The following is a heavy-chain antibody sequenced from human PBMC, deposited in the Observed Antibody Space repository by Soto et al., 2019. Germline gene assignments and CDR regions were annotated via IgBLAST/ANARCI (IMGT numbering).Heavy chain of an antibody. CDR3: VRGPWLVGDVTSFDY. V-gene: IGHV3-33*01. CDR2: IWNHGRED. Sequence: QVHLVESGGGVVQPGRSLRLSCAASGFTFSTYGMHWVRQAPGKGLEWVALIWNHGREDSYADSVKGRFTISRDNSKNTLYLRMNSLRADDTAVYYCVRGPWLVGDVTSFDYWGQGTLVTVSS. D-gene: IGHD6-19*01. CDR1: GFTFSTYG. J-gene: IGHJ4*02.